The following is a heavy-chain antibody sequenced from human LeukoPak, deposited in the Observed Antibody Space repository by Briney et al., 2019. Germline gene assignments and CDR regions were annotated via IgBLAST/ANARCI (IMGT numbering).Heavy chain of an antibody. D-gene: IGHD6-19*01. Sequence: ASVKVSCKASGGTFSSYAISWVRQAPGQGLEWMGWINPNSGGTNYAQKFQGWVTMTRDTSISTAYMELSRLRSDDTAVYYCARPSGYSSGWYDYWGQGTLVTVSS. CDR2: INPNSGGT. CDR1: GGTFSSYA. V-gene: IGHV1-2*04. CDR3: ARPSGYSSGWYDY. J-gene: IGHJ4*02.